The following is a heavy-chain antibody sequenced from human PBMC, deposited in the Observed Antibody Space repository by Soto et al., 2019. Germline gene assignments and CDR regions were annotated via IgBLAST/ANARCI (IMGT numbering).Heavy chain of an antibody. Sequence: QVQLVQSGAEVKKPGSSVKVSCKASGGTVSSYAISWVRQAPGQGLEWMGGIIPIFGTANYAQKCQGRVTITADKATSTAYMELSSLRYEDTAVYYCARVLGSYGMDVWGQGTKVTVSS. V-gene: IGHV1-69*06. CDR2: IIPIFGTA. CDR3: ARVLGSYGMDV. D-gene: IGHD2-15*01. J-gene: IGHJ6*02. CDR1: GGTVSSYA.